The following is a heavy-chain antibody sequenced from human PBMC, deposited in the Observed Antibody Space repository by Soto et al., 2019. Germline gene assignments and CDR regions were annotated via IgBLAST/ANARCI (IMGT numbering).Heavy chain of an antibody. CDR2: IYYSGST. CDR3: ARSDGPD. CDR1: GGSISSYY. Sequence: SETLSLTCTVSGGSISSYYWSWIRQPPGKGLEWIGYIYYSGSTNYNPSLKSRVTISVDTSKNQFSLKLSSVTAADTAVYYCARSDGPDWGKGTLVPVSS. V-gene: IGHV4-59*01. J-gene: IGHJ4*02.